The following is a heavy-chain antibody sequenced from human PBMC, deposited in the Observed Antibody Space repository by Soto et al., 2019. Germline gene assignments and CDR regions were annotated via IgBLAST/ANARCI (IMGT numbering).Heavy chain of an antibody. D-gene: IGHD4-17*01. J-gene: IGHJ5*02. CDR2: VYYGGST. CDR3: ARHDGTVTLNWFDP. CDR1: GDSISSSSKY. V-gene: IGHV4-39*01. Sequence: PSETLSLTCTVSGDSISSSSKYWGWIRQPPGKGLEWVASVYYGGSTYYNPSLKGRVTISVDTSKNQFSPRLSSVTAADTAVYYCARHDGTVTLNWFDPWGQGTLVTVSS.